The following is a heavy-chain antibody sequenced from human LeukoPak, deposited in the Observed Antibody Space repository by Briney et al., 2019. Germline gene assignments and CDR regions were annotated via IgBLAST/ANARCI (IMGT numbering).Heavy chain of an antibody. CDR2: VYHSGST. V-gene: IGHV4-38-2*01. CDR1: GYSISSGYY. J-gene: IGHJ3*02. Sequence: SETLSLTCAVSGYSISSGYYWGWIRQPPGKGLEWIGSVYHSGSTYYNPSLKSRVTMSVDTSKNQFSPKLSSVTAADTAVYYCARHQWELGAFDIWGQGTMVTVFS. CDR3: ARHQWELGAFDI. D-gene: IGHD1-26*01.